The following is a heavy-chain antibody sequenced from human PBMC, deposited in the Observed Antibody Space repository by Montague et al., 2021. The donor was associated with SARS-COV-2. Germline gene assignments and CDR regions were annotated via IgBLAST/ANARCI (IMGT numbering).Heavy chain of an antibody. J-gene: IGHJ5*01. D-gene: IGHD3-10*01. CDR3: ARLKWFGDLDLFDP. CDR2: IYITGTSQYNS. Sequence: SETLSLTCTVSGDSISSYFWSWIRQPAGKGLEWIGRIYITGTSQYNSNYNPSLKSRVTMSVDTSKNHFSLKLTSVTAADTAVYFCARLKWFGDLDLFDPLGQGTLVTVSS. CDR1: GDSISSYF. V-gene: IGHV4-4*07.